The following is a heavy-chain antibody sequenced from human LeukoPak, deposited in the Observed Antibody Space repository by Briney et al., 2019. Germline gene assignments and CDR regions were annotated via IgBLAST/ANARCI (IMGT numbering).Heavy chain of an antibody. J-gene: IGHJ6*02. CDR2: IYYSGST. Sequence: SETLSLTCTVSGGSISSGSYYWGWIRQPPGKGLEWIGSIYYSGSTYYNPSLKSRVTISVDTSKNQFSLKLSSVTAADTAAYYCSRFLEWLYYGMDVWGQGTTVTVSS. CDR3: SRFLEWLYYGMDV. V-gene: IGHV4-39*01. D-gene: IGHD3-3*01. CDR1: GGSISSGSYY.